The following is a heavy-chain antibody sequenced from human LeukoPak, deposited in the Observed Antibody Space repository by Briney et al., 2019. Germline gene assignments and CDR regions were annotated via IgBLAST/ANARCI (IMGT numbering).Heavy chain of an antibody. D-gene: IGHD2-2*01. J-gene: IGHJ4*02. V-gene: IGHV5-10-1*01. CDR2: IGPSDSYT. CDR3: ARHASSTSYN. CDR1: GYSFTSSW. Sequence: GESLKISCKGSGYSFTSSWISWVRQMPGKGLEWVGRIGPSDSYTNYSPSFQGHVTISADKSISTAYLQWSSLKASDTAMYYCARHASSTSYNWGQGTLVTVSS.